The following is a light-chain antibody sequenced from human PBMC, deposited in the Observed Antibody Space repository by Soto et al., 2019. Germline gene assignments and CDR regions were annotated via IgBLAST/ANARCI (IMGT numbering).Light chain of an antibody. CDR1: SSNIGNNY. CDR2: ENN. V-gene: IGLV1-51*02. J-gene: IGLJ2*01. Sequence: QSVLTQPPSVSAPPGQKVTISCSGSSSNIGNNYVSWYQQLPGTAPKLLIYENNKRPSGIPDRFSGSKSGTSATLGITGLQTGDEADYYCGTWDSSLSVPVVFGGGTQLTVL. CDR3: GTWDSSLSVPVV.